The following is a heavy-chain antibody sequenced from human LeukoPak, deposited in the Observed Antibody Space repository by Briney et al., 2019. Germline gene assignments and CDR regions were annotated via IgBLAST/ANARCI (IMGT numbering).Heavy chain of an antibody. Sequence: PGGSLRLSCAASGFTVSSNYMSWVRQAPGKGLEWVSVIYSGGSTYYADSVKGRFTISRDNSKNTVDLQMNSLRAEDTAVYYCARSAMGNWFDPWGQGTLVTVSS. CDR2: IYSGGST. J-gene: IGHJ5*02. V-gene: IGHV3-66*01. CDR1: GFTVSSNY. D-gene: IGHD2-8*01. CDR3: ARSAMGNWFDP.